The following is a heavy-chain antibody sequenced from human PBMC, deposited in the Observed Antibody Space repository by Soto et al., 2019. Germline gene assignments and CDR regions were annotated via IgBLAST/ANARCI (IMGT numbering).Heavy chain of an antibody. J-gene: IGHJ4*01. Sequence: ASVKVSCKASGHSSTHNGISWVRRAPGQGLEWMGWININRGDVNHAPRFQGRVTLTTDTSTTTAYMELRSLRLNDTAVYFCATDDMNRGRFDFWGHGTLVTVSS. CDR2: ININRGDV. CDR1: GHSSTHNG. CDR3: ATDDMNRGRFDF. V-gene: IGHV1-18*01.